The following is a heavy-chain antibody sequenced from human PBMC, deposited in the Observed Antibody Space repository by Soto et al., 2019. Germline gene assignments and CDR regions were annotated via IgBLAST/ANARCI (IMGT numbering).Heavy chain of an antibody. CDR1: GGTFSSYA. V-gene: IGHV1-69*12. Sequence: QVQLVQSGAEVKKPGSSVKVSCKASGGTFSSYAISWVRQAPGQGLEWMGGIIPIFGTANYAQKFQGRVTXXAXEXKSTAYMELSSLRSEDTAVYYCARSRGGDIYWGMDVWGQGTTVTVSS. J-gene: IGHJ6*02. CDR2: IIPIFGTA. D-gene: IGHD2-21*02. CDR3: ARSRGGDIYWGMDV.